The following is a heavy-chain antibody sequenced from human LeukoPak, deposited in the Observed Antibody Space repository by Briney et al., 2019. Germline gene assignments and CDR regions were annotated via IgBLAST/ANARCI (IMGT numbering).Heavy chain of an antibody. J-gene: IGHJ5*02. CDR3: ARAGPVTRRNWFDP. D-gene: IGHD4-17*01. Sequence: ASVKVSCKASGYTFTSYDINWVRQATGQGLEWMGWMNPNSGNTGYAQKFQGRVTMTRNTSISTAYMGLSSLRSEDTAVYYCARAGPVTRRNWFDPWGQGTLVTVSS. CDR2: MNPNSGNT. CDR1: GYTFTSYD. V-gene: IGHV1-8*01.